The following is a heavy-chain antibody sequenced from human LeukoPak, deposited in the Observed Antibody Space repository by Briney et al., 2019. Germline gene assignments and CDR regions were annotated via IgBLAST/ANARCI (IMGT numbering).Heavy chain of an antibody. Sequence: ASVKVSCKVSGDTLTELSMHWGRQAPGKGGERMGGFDPEDGETIYAQKFQGRGNITEDTTTRTAYMEMRSLRSEDTAVYYCATRKGPQLRYFDWSFDYWGQGTLVTVSS. CDR3: ATRKGPQLRYFDWSFDY. D-gene: IGHD3-9*01. J-gene: IGHJ4*02. CDR2: FDPEDGET. CDR1: GDTLTELS. V-gene: IGHV1-24*01.